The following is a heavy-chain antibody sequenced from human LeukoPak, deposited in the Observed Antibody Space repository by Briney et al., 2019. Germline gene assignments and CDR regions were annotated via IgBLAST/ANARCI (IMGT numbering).Heavy chain of an antibody. CDR2: VYYSGST. D-gene: IGHD3-9*01. J-gene: IGHJ4*02. Sequence: SETLSLTCTVSGGSISSYYWSWIRQPPGKGLEWIGYVYYSGSTNYNPSLKSRVTISVDTSKNQFSLKLSSVTAADTAVYYCARDRGGILTGYYYFDYWGQGTLVTVSS. CDR3: ARDRGGILTGYYYFDY. CDR1: GGSISSYY. V-gene: IGHV4-59*01.